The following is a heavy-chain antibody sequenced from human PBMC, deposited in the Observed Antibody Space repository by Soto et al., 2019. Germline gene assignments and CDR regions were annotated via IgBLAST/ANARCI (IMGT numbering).Heavy chain of an antibody. CDR3: ASIAAPGYGNFDS. J-gene: IGHJ4*02. CDR2: IYYSGNT. Sequence: PSETLSLTCTVSCGSIGSSSYYWGWIRQSPGKGLEWIGNIYYSGNTFYNPSLQSRVAISVDTSKNQFYLHLSSVTAADTAIFYCASIAAPGYGNFDSWGQGTLVTVSS. CDR1: CGSIGSSSYY. D-gene: IGHD5-12*01. V-gene: IGHV4-39*01.